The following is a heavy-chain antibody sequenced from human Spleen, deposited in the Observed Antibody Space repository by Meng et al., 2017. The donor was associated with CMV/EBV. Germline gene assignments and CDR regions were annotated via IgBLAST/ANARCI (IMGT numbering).Heavy chain of an antibody. CDR3: ARDHDSSGWYTP. Sequence: ASVKVSCKASGYTFADYYIHWVRQAPGQGLEWMGWISAYNGNTNYAQKLQGRVTMTTDTSTSTAYMELRSLRSDDTAVYYCARDHDSSGWYTPWGQGTLVTVS. CDR2: ISAYNGNT. V-gene: IGHV1-18*04. CDR1: GYTFADYY. D-gene: IGHD6-19*01. J-gene: IGHJ5*02.